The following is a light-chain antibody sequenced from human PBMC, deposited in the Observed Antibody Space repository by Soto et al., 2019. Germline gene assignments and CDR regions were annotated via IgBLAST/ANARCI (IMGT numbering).Light chain of an antibody. CDR1: QSINIY. Sequence: IQMTQSPSSLSASVGDSVTVTCRASQSINIYLNWYQQKPGKAPTLLIYGASSLQSGVPSRFTGGGSRTDFNLTISRLQPEDFSTYYFPQGYRRPYPFGQGTQLEIK. CDR2: GAS. CDR3: PQGYRRPYP. J-gene: IGKJ2*01. V-gene: IGKV1-39*01.